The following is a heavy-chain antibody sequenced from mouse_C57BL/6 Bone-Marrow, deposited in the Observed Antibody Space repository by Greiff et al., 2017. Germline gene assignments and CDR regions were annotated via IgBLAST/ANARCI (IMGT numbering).Heavy chain of an antibody. CDR2: ISSGSSTI. CDR3: AREGLLAYYYAMDY. CDR1: GFTFSDYG. V-gene: IGHV5-17*01. J-gene: IGHJ4*01. Sequence: EVQLQESGGGLVKPGGSLKLSCAASGFTFSDYGMHWVRQAPEKGLEWVAYISSGSSTIYYADTVKGRFTISRDNAKNTLFLQMTSLRSEDTAMYYCAREGLLAYYYAMDYWGQGTSVTVSS. D-gene: IGHD1-1*01.